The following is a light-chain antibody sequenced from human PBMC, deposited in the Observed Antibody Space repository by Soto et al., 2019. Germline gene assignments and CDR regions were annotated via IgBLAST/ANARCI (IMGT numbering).Light chain of an antibody. V-gene: IGKV3-11*01. CDR2: DAS. J-gene: IGKJ1*01. CDR3: QQFRNWPLT. Sequence: EIVLTQSPATLSLSPGERATLSCRASQSVSSYLAWYHQKPGQAPRLLIYDASNRATGIPARFSGSGSGTDFTLTISSLEPEDFAVYYCQQFRNWPLTFGQGTKREIK. CDR1: QSVSSY.